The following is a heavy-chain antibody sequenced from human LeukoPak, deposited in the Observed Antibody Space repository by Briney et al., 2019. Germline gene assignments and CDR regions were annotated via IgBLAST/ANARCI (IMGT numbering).Heavy chain of an antibody. CDR2: IRDKSNSYAT. Sequence: QTGGSLRLSCAASGFTFSGSAIHWVRQASGKGLEWVGRIRDKSNSYATAYAASVKGRFTISRDDSKNTAYLQMNSLKTEDTAVYYCTRQPNFDFWGQGTLVTVSS. V-gene: IGHV3-73*01. CDR1: GFTFSGSA. CDR3: TRQPNFDF. J-gene: IGHJ4*02.